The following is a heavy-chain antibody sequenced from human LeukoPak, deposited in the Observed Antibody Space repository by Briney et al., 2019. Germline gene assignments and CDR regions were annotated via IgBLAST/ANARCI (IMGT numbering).Heavy chain of an antibody. CDR1: GGSISSGGYY. D-gene: IGHD6-25*01. CDR3: ASNAMYSSAWRLDY. CDR2: ISYSGST. J-gene: IGHJ4*02. Sequence: SQTLSLTCTVSGGSISSGGYYWSWIRQHPGKGLEWIGYISYSGSTYYNPSLKSRVTISVDTSKNQFSLKLSSVTAADTAVYYCASNAMYSSAWRLDYWGQGTLVTVSS. V-gene: IGHV4-31*03.